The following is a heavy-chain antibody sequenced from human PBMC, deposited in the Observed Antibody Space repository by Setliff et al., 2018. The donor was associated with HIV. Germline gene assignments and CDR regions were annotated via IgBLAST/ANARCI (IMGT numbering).Heavy chain of an antibody. CDR1: GYTFNNYA. CDR2: INTNNGSP. V-gene: IGHV7-4-1*02. CDR3: ARGGDRMQIWSRCPFDI. Sequence: ASVKVSCKASGYTFNNYALYWVRQAPGQGFEWMGWINTNNGSPTYAQGFTRRFVFSLDPSVRTAYLQITGLKAEDTAVYYCARGGDRMQIWSRCPFDIWGQGTMVTVSS. J-gene: IGHJ3*02. D-gene: IGHD3-10*01.